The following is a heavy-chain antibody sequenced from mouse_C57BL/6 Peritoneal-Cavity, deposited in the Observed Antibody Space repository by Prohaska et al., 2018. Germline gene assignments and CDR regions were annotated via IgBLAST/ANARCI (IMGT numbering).Heavy chain of an antibody. V-gene: IGHV1-75*01. CDR3: ARGQFITTVVAFDY. D-gene: IGHD1-1*01. CDR1: GYTFTDYY. Sequence: QVQLQQSGPELVKPGASVKISCKSSGYTFTDYYINWVKQRPGQGLEWIGWIFPGSGSTYYNEKFKGKATLNVDKSSSTAYMLLSSLTSEDSAVYFCARGQFITTVVAFDYWGQGTTVTVSS. J-gene: IGHJ2*01. CDR2: IFPGSGST.